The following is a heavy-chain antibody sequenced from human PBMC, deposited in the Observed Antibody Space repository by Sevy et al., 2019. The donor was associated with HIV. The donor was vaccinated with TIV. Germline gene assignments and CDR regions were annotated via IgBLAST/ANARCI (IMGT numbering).Heavy chain of an antibody. Sequence: GGSLRLSCAASGFTFSDHYMDWVRQAPGKGLEWVGRTRNKANSYTTEYAASVKGRFTISRDDSKNSLYLQMNSLKTEDTAVYYCARGSRGYSYGYYYYYYMDVWGKGTTVTVSS. D-gene: IGHD5-18*01. CDR1: GFTFSDHY. J-gene: IGHJ6*03. CDR2: TRNKANSYTT. CDR3: ARGSRGYSYGYYYYYYMDV. V-gene: IGHV3-72*01.